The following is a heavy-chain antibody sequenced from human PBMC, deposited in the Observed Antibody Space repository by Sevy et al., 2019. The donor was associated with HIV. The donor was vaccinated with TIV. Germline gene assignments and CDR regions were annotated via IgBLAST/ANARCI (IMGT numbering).Heavy chain of an antibody. V-gene: IGHV3-33*06. CDR3: AKTFAIFGVLMSPDFDP. Sequence: GGSLRLSCAASGFTFSNYGMHWVRQAPGKGLEWVAVIWYDGSYKYYADSVKGRFTISRVNTKSTLYLQMNSLRAEDTALYYCAKTFAIFGVLMSPDFDPWGQGTLVTVSS. J-gene: IGHJ5*02. D-gene: IGHD3-3*01. CDR2: IWYDGSYK. CDR1: GFTFSNYG.